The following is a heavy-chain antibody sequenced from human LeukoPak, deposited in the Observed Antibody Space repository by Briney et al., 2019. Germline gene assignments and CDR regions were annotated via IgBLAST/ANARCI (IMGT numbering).Heavy chain of an antibody. CDR2: TNHSGST. CDR1: GGSFSGYY. J-gene: IGHJ4*02. Sequence: SETLSLTCAVYGGSFSGYYWSWIRQPPGKGLEWIGETNHSGSTNYNPSLKSRVTISVDTSKNQFSLKLSSVTAADTAVYYCARGQDTLRYYGSGSYYNSPFDYWGQGTLVTVSS. V-gene: IGHV4-34*01. CDR3: ARGQDTLRYYGSGSYYNSPFDY. D-gene: IGHD3-10*01.